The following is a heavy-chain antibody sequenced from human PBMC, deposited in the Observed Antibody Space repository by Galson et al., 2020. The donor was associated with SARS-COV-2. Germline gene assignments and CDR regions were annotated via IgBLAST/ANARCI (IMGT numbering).Heavy chain of an antibody. D-gene: IGHD2-2*01. CDR2: INGDGSST. CDR3: ARRGCSDTKCNAMEV. V-gene: IGHV3-74*01. Sequence: PGGSLRLSCAASGFTFSAYWMHWVRQAPGKGLVWVSRINGDGSSTNYADSVKGRFTISRDNAKNTLYLHMNSPRAEDSAVYYCARRGCSDTKCNAMEVWGQGTTVTVSS. J-gene: IGHJ6*02. CDR1: GFTFSAYW.